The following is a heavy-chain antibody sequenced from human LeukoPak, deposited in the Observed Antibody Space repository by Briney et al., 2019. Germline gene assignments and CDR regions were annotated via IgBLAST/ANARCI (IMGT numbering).Heavy chain of an antibody. Sequence: SETLSLTCAVYGGSFSGYYWSWIRQPPGKGLEWIGEISHSGSTNYNPSLKSRVTISVDTSKNQFSLKLSSVTAADTAVYYCARGPADIVVVPAASLDYYYGMDVWGQGTTVTVSS. CDR2: ISHSGST. CDR1: GGSFSGYY. CDR3: ARGPADIVVVPAASLDYYYGMDV. J-gene: IGHJ6*02. D-gene: IGHD2-2*01. V-gene: IGHV4-34*01.